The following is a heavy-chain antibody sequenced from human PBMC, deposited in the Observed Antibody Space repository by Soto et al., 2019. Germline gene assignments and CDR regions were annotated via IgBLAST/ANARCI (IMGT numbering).Heavy chain of an antibody. J-gene: IGHJ3*02. D-gene: IGHD4-17*01. V-gene: IGHV1-69*01. CDR3: ARDSGTYMTTVTTNAFDI. Sequence: QVQLVQSGAEVKKPGSSVKVSCKASGGTFSSYAISWVRQAPGQGLEWMGGIIHIFGTANYAEKFQGRVTITADESTSTAYMELSSLRSEDTAVYYCARDSGTYMTTVTTNAFDIWGQGTMVTVSS. CDR1: GGTFSSYA. CDR2: IIHIFGTA.